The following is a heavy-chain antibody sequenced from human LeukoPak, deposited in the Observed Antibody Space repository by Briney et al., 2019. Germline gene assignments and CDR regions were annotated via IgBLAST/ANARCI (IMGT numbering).Heavy chain of an antibody. D-gene: IGHD3-22*01. Sequence: GGSLRLSCAASGFTVSSNYMSWVRQAPGKGLEWVSVIYSGGSTYYADSVKGRFTISRDNSKNTLYLQMNSLRAEDTAVYYCAREEDSSGSIDYWGQGTLVTVSS. V-gene: IGHV3-53*01. CDR2: IYSGGST. CDR3: AREEDSSGSIDY. CDR1: GFTVSSNY. J-gene: IGHJ4*02.